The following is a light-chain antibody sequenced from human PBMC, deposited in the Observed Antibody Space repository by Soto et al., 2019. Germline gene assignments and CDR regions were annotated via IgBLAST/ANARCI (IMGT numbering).Light chain of an antibody. Sequence: EVVVTQSPGTLSLSPGERATLSCRASQSVTSDYLAWYQQKPGQSPRLLMSGASRRATGVPDRFSGSGSGTDFTLTISRLEPEDFAVYYCQHYGHALWALGQGTKVDIK. J-gene: IGKJ1*01. CDR1: QSVTSDY. CDR2: GAS. CDR3: QHYGHALWA. V-gene: IGKV3-20*01.